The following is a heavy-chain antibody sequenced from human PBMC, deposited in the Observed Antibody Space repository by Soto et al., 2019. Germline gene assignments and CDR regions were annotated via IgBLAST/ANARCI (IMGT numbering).Heavy chain of an antibody. Sequence: QVQLVQSGAEVKKPGASVKVSCKASGYSFTSYGISWVRQAPGQGPEWMGWISGHNGNTNHPQSLQGRVTMTTDTSRNTAYMELRSLRYDDTAVYYCARHRFNYYDATVYYYFDYWGQGTLVTVSS. CDR2: ISGHNGNT. CDR1: GYSFTSYG. CDR3: ARHRFNYYDATVYYYFDY. V-gene: IGHV1-18*04. J-gene: IGHJ4*02. D-gene: IGHD3-22*01.